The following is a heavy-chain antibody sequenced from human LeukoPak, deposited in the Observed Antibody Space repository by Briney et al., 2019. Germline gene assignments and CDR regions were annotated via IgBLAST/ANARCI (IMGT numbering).Heavy chain of an antibody. CDR3: ARDQSQGQSDAFDI. V-gene: IGHV1-69*13. CDR2: IIPIFGTA. Sequence: ASVKVSCKASGYTFTSYGISWVRQAPGQGLEWMGGIIPIFGTANYAQKFQGRATITADESTSTAYMELSSLRSEDTAVYYCARDQSQGQSDAFDIWGQGTMVTVSS. D-gene: IGHD6-19*01. CDR1: GYTFTSYG. J-gene: IGHJ3*02.